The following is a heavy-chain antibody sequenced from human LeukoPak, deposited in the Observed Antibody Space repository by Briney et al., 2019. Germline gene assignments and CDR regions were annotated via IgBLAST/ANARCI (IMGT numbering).Heavy chain of an antibody. V-gene: IGHV3-74*01. CDR3: ARGGPSGSVDY. D-gene: IGHD6-6*01. CDR1: GFTFSSYW. J-gene: IGHJ4*02. Sequence: PGGSLRLSCAASGFTFSSYWMHWVRQAPGKGLLWVSRIKSDGDGSFTSYADSVKGRFTISRDNAKNTLYLQMNSLRGEDTAVYYCARGGPSGSVDYWGQGTLVTVSS. CDR2: IKSDGDGSFT.